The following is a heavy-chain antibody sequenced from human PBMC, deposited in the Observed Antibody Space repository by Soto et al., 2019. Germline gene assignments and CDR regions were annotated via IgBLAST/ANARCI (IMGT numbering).Heavy chain of an antibody. J-gene: IGHJ6*04. CDR2: IKEDGSEK. CDR3: ARDLAAVTTPGTDV. V-gene: IGHV3-7*01. D-gene: IGHD4-17*01. Sequence: SLRLSCAVSGFTFITYWMSWVRQAPGKGLEWVANIKEDGSEKYYVDSVKGRFTISRDNAQNSLYLQMNSLRAEDTAVYYCARDLAAVTTPGTDVWGKGTTVTVSS. CDR1: GFTFITYW.